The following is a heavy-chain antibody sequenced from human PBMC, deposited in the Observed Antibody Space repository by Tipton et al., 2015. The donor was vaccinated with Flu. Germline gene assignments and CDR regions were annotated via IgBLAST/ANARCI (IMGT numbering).Heavy chain of an antibody. CDR2: IKQDGSEK. D-gene: IGHD3/OR15-3a*01. CDR3: ASWTGDLEGYCYGMDV. V-gene: IGHV3-7*01. CDR1: GFTFSSYW. Sequence: SLRLSCAASGFTFSSYWMSWVRQAPGKGLEWVANIKQDGSEKYYVDSVKGRFTISRDNAKNSLYLQMNSLRAEDTAVYYCASWTGDLEGYCYGMDVWGQGTTVTVSS. J-gene: IGHJ6*02.